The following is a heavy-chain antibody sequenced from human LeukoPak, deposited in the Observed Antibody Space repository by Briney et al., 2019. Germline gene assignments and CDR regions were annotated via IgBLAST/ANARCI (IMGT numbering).Heavy chain of an antibody. Sequence: GGSLRLSCAASGFTFSSYAMSWVRQAPGKGLEWIGRIRSKTKGGTTDYAEPVKGRFTISRDDSKNTLYLQMNSLKTEDTAVYYCTTEGGVWGYHALDIWGQGTMVTVSS. J-gene: IGHJ3*02. V-gene: IGHV3-15*01. D-gene: IGHD3-16*01. CDR1: GFTFSSYA. CDR3: TTEGGVWGYHALDI. CDR2: IRSKTKGGTT.